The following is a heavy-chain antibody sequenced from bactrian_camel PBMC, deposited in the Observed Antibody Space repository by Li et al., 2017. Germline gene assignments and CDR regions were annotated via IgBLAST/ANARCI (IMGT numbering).Heavy chain of an antibody. V-gene: IGHV3S40*01. CDR1: GFTFSSYA. CDR2: INSRGGST. Sequence: VQLVESGGGLVQPGGSLRLSRAASGFTFSSYAMSWVRQAPGKGLEWVSAINSRGGSTYYADSVKGRFTISRDNAKNTVYLQMNSLKSEDTALYYCAIDQRQEGGFWGQGTQVTVS. J-gene: IGHJ6*01. CDR3: AIDQRQEGGF.